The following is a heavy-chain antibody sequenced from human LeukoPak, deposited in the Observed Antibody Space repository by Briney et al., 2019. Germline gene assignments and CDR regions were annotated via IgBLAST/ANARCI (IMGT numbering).Heavy chain of an antibody. Sequence: SETLPLTCAVYGGSFSGYYWSWIRQPPGKGLEWIGEINHSGSTNYNPSLKSRLTMSVDLSENHISLKLTSVTAADTAVYYCAREGGFYRPLDYSGQGTLVTVSS. CDR3: AREGGFYRPLDY. CDR2: INHSGST. J-gene: IGHJ4*02. CDR1: GGSFSGYY. V-gene: IGHV4-34*01. D-gene: IGHD3-3*01.